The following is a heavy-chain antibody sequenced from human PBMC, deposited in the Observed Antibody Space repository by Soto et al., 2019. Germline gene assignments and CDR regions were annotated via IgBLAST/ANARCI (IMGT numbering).Heavy chain of an antibody. D-gene: IGHD3-10*01. CDR3: AAAPNYYGSGSYYWYFDY. CDR1: GFTFTSSA. V-gene: IGHV1-58*02. J-gene: IGHJ4*02. Sequence: SVNVSCKASGFTFTSSAMHCVRQARGQRLEWIGWIVVGSGNTNYAQKFQERVTITRDMSTSTAYMELSSLRSEDTAVYYCAAAPNYYGSGSYYWYFDYWGQGTLVTVSS. CDR2: IVVGSGNT.